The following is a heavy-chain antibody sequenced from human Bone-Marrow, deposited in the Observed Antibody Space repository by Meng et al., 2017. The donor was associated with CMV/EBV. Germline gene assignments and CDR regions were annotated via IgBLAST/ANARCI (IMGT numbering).Heavy chain of an antibody. CDR3: ARGTLPYYYYGMDV. Sequence: SETLSLTCTVSGGSISSSSYYWGWIRQPPGKGLEWIGSIYYSGSTYYNPSLKSRVTISVDTSKNQFSLKLSSVTAADTAVYYCARGTLPYYYYGMDVWGQGTTVTVSS. CDR1: GGSISSSSYY. V-gene: IGHV4-39*07. CDR2: IYYSGST. J-gene: IGHJ6*02.